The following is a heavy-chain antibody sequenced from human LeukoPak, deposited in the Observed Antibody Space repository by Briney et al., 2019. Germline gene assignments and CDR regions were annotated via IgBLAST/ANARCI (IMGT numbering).Heavy chain of an antibody. CDR1: GFTFSAYW. J-gene: IGHJ4*02. V-gene: IGHV3-7*01. Sequence: GGSLRLSCAASGFTFSAYWMSWVRQAPGKGLEWVAHIKGDGSEKYSVDSVKGRFTMSRDNAKSSLYLQMNSLRAEDTALYYCARGGFGYVYFDYWGQGSLVTVSS. CDR3: ARGGFGYVYFDY. D-gene: IGHD2-8*01. CDR2: IKGDGSEK.